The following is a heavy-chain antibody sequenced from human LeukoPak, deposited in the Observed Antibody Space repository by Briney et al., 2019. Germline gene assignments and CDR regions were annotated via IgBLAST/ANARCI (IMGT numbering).Heavy chain of an antibody. J-gene: IGHJ4*02. V-gene: IGHV1-69*13. CDR1: GGTFSSYA. D-gene: IGHD3-22*01. CDR2: IIPIFGTA. CDR3: ASYSYYYDSSGYFDY. Sequence: GASVKVSCKASGGTFSSYAISWVRQAPGQGLEWMGGIIPIFGTANYAQKFQGRVTITADESTSTAYMELSSLRSEDTAVYYCASYSYYYDSSGYFDYWGQGTLVTVSS.